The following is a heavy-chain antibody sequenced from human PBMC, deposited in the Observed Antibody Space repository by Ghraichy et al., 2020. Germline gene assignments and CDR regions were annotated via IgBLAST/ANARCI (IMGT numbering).Heavy chain of an antibody. Sequence: GESLNISCAASGFTFSSYWMHWVRQAPGKGLVWVSRINSDGSSTSYADSVKGRFTISRDNAKNTLYLQMNSLRAEDTAVYYCARDFRRAYCSSTSCSLNEGGAFDIWGQGTMVTVSS. V-gene: IGHV3-74*01. CDR2: INSDGSST. CDR3: ARDFRRAYCSSTSCSLNEGGAFDI. D-gene: IGHD2-2*01. J-gene: IGHJ3*02. CDR1: GFTFSSYW.